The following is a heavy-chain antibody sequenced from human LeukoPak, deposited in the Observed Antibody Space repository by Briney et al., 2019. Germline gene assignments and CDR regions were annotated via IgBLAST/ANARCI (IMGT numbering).Heavy chain of an antibody. J-gene: IGHJ3*02. CDR3: ASDNWDDADAFDI. CDR1: GFIFSSYG. V-gene: IGHV3-48*01. Sequence: GGSLRLSCAASGFIFSSYGMNWVRQAPGKGLEWVSYISSSSSSIYYADSVKGRFTISRDNAQNSLYLQMNSLRAEDTAVYYCASDNWDDADAFDIWGQGTMVTVSS. CDR2: ISSSSSSI. D-gene: IGHD1-20*01.